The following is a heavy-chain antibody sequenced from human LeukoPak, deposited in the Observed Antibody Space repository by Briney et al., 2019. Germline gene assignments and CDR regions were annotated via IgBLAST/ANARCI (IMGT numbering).Heavy chain of an antibody. CDR1: GFTFSSYG. Sequence: PGRSLRLSCAASGFTFSSYGMHWVRQAPGKGLEWVAVISYDGSNKYYADSVKGRFTISRDNSKNTLYLQMNSLRAEDTALYYCAKEQNTRSFDYWGQGTLVTVSS. CDR2: ISYDGSNK. D-gene: IGHD1-14*01. V-gene: IGHV3-30*18. CDR3: AKEQNTRSFDY. J-gene: IGHJ4*02.